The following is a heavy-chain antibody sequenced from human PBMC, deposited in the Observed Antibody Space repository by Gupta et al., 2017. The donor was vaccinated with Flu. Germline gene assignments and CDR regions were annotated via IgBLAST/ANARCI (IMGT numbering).Heavy chain of an antibody. CDR1: GYTFTAYY. CDR2: INPHNHSN. D-gene: IGHD2-21*02. CDR3: AIEEFCRTASSYRWFDV. V-gene: IGHV1-2*06. J-gene: IGHJ6*02. Sequence: QAQLVQSATEVKKPGASVRVSCKASGYTFTAYYIRWVRHAPGQGLGWMGRINPHNHSNNYEQKVRGRFTMTMATSLSTGYLDLNRLRAAATAVYACAIEEFCRTASSYRWFDVGGQGAMVTVSS.